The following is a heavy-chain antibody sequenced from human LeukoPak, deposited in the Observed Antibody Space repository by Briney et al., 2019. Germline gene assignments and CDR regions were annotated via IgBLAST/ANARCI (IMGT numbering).Heavy chain of an antibody. D-gene: IGHD3-9*01. V-gene: IGHV5-51*01. CDR2: IYPGDSDT. Sequence: PGESLKISCKGSGYSFTSYWTGWVRQMPGKGLEWMGIIYPGDSDTRYSPSFQGQVTISADKSISTAYLQWSSLKASDTAMYYCARHKWPGQDILTGCYYFDYWGQGTLVTVSS. CDR3: ARHKWPGQDILTGCYYFDY. CDR1: GYSFTSYW. J-gene: IGHJ4*02.